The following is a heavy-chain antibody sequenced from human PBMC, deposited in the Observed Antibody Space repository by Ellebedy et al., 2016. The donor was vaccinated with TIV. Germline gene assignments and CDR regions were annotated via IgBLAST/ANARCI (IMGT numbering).Heavy chain of an antibody. Sequence: GGSLRLSCKGSGYSFTSYWIGWVRQMPGKGLEWMGIIYPGDSDTRYSPPFQGQVTISADKSISTAYLQWSSLKASDTAMYYCARHAASYCTGGTCYSSLGYWGQGTLVTVSS. D-gene: IGHD2-15*01. J-gene: IGHJ4*02. CDR1: GYSFTSYW. CDR2: IYPGDSDT. V-gene: IGHV5-51*01. CDR3: ARHAASYCTGGTCYSSLGY.